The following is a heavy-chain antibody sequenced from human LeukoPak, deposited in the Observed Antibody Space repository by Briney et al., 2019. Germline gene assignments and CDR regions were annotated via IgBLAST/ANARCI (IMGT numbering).Heavy chain of an antibody. J-gene: IGHJ3*01. V-gene: IGHV3-23*01. CDR1: GFTFSSSA. Sequence: GGSLRLSCAASGFTFSSSAMNWVRQAPGKGLEWISAIRGTGGTTYYADSVKGRCTISRDNSRNTVYLQMNSLRAEDTALYFCGKAPNGDYVGAFDFWGPGTMVTVSS. D-gene: IGHD4-17*01. CDR3: GKAPNGDYVGAFDF. CDR2: IRGTGGTT.